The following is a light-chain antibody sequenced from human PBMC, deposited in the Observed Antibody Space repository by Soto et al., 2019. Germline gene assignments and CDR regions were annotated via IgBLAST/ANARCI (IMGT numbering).Light chain of an antibody. CDR2: AAS. CDR3: QQYGSSPLT. V-gene: IGKV3-20*01. J-gene: IGKJ1*01. CDR1: QSVSNNF. Sequence: EIVLTQSPGTLSLSPGEGATLSCRASQSVSNNFFAWYQKKPGQAPRLLIYAASNRATDIPVRFSGSGSGTDSTLTISRLEPEDFALYFCQQYGSSPLTFGQGTKVELK.